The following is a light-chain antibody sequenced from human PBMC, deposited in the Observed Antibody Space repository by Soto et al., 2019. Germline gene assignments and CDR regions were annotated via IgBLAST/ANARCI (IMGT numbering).Light chain of an antibody. CDR3: QKCDTAPHT. CDR1: QGIANY. J-gene: IGKJ4*01. Sequence: DIQMTQSPSSLSASVGDRVTITCRASQGIANYLAWFHQKPWKVPKLLIYASSTLQPGVPSRFSGSGFGTDFTLTISSLQPEDVATYYCQKCDTAPHTIGGGTKVEIK. V-gene: IGKV1-27*01. CDR2: ASS.